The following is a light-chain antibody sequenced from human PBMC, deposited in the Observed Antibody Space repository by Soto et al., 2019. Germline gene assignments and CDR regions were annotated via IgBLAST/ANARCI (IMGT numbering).Light chain of an antibody. V-gene: IGKV3-11*01. J-gene: IGKJ3*01. CDR3: QQRGNGPTT. Sequence: EVVLTQSPATLSLSPGERATLSCRASQSVSSYLAWYQQKPGQTPRLLIYDASNRATGIPARFSVSGSGTDFSVTISNLELEDFAFYSCQQRGNGPTTLGPETKVDI. CDR1: QSVSSY. CDR2: DAS.